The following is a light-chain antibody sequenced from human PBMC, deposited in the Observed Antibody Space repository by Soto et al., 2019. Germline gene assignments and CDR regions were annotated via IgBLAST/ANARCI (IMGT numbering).Light chain of an antibody. V-gene: IGKV3-11*01. Sequence: EIVLTQSPATLSLSPGERGTLSCRASQSVGSNLAWYQLKPGQAPRLLIHTAFNRATGIPARFSGSGSGTDFTLTISSLETEDVAVYYCQQRSNWPPTFGGGTKVEIK. J-gene: IGKJ4*01. CDR1: QSVGSN. CDR3: QQRSNWPPT. CDR2: TAF.